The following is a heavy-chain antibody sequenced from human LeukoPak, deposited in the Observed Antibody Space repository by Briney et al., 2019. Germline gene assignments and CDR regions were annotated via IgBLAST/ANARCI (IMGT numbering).Heavy chain of an antibody. CDR3: AREGYSPLSWFDP. J-gene: IGHJ5*02. D-gene: IGHD2-15*01. Sequence: TGRSLGLSCAASGFTFSSYAMHWVRQAPGKGLEWVAVKWYDGSNEYYADSVKGRFTISRDNSKNTLYLQMNSLRAEDTAVYYCAREGYSPLSWFDPWGQGTLVTVSS. CDR1: GFTFSSYA. V-gene: IGHV3-33*01. CDR2: KWYDGSNE.